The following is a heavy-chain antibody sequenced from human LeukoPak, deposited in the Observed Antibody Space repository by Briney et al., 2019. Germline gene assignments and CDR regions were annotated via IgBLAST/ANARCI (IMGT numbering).Heavy chain of an antibody. J-gene: IGHJ4*02. CDR2: ISGSGGST. CDR1: GFTFSSYA. Sequence: GGSLRLSCAASGFTFSSYAMSWVRQAPGKGLEWVSAISGSGGSTYYADSVKGRFTISRDNSKNTLYLQMNSLRAEDTAVYYWAKGPPGYSTSWHTPLDYGARETLLPVSS. V-gene: IGHV3-23*01. D-gene: IGHD6-13*01. CDR3: AKGPPGYSTSWHTPLDY.